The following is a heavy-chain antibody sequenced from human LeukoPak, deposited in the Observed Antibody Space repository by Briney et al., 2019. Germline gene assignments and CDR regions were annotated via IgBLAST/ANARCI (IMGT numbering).Heavy chain of an antibody. J-gene: IGHJ6*03. CDR1: GGSISSGSYY. Sequence: PSETLSLTCTVSGGSISSGSYYWSWIRQPAGKGLEWIGYIYSSGSTNYNPSLKSRVTMSVDTSKNQFSLKVSSVTAADTAVYYCARVFDSGSQAYFYYMDVWGKGTTVIISS. CDR3: ARVFDSGSQAYFYYMDV. D-gene: IGHD3-10*01. CDR2: IYSSGST. V-gene: IGHV4-61*10.